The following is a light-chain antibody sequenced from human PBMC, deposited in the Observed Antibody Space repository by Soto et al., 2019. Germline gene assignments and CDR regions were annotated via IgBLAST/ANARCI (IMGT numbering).Light chain of an antibody. CDR3: QQYNNWPPWT. J-gene: IGKJ1*01. CDR2: GAS. CDR1: QSVSRN. V-gene: IGKV3D-15*01. Sequence: EIVLTQSPGTLSLSPGEKATLSCRASQSVSRNLAWYQQKPGQAPRLLIYGASTRATGIPAKFSGSGSGTEFTLTISSLQSEDFAVYYCQQYNNWPPWTFGQGTKVDIK.